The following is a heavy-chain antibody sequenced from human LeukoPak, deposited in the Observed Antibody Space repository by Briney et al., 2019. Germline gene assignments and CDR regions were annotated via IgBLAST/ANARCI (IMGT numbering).Heavy chain of an antibody. CDR3: ARVLDRSYYFSWVPDY. CDR2: TSGKAYGGTT. D-gene: IGHD1-26*01. CDR1: GFTFGDYG. J-gene: IGHJ4*02. V-gene: IGHV3-49*04. Sequence: GGSLRLSCTASGFTFGDYGMSWVRQAPGKGLEWVGHTSGKAYGGTTEYAASVQGRCTISIDDSQSSACLQMNSLKTEDTAVYYCARVLDRSYYFSWVPDYWGQGTLVTVSS.